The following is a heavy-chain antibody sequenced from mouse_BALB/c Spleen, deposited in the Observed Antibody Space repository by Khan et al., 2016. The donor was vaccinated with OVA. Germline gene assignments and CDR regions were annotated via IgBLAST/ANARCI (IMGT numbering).Heavy chain of an antibody. Sequence: EVELVESGGGLVQPGGSRKLSCAASGFTFSSFGMHWVRQAPEKGLEWVAYVSSGSSTIYYADTVKGRFNISRDIPKNTLFLQMTSLRSVSTAMYYCASSGGTCYWYFDVWGAGTTVTVSS. CDR2: VSSGSSTI. J-gene: IGHJ1*01. CDR1: GFTFSSFG. V-gene: IGHV5-17*02. CDR3: ASSGGTCYWYFDV. D-gene: IGHD2-14*01.